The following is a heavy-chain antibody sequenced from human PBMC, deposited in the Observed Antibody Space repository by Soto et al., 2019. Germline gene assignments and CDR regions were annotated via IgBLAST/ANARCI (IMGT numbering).Heavy chain of an antibody. V-gene: IGHV5-51*01. CDR2: IYPGDSDT. J-gene: IGHJ4*02. CDR3: TRSLPTPDF. Sequence: GESLKISCKGSGYSFISHWIGWVRQMPGKGLEWMGIIYPGDSDTRYSPSFEGQVTITADKTTTTAYLQWSSLKASDTAMYYCTRSLPTPDFWGQGTLVTVSS. CDR1: GYSFISHW.